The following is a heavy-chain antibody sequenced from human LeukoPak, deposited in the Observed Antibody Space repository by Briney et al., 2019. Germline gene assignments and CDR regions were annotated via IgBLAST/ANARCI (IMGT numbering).Heavy chain of an antibody. CDR1: GFDFSNYW. CDR2: IKQDGSEK. Sequence: GGSLRLSCAASGFDFSNYWMYWVRQAPGKGLEWVANIKQDGSEKYYVDSERGRFTISRDNAKNSLSLQMNSLRAEDTAVYYCASNYGGWGQGTLVTVSS. J-gene: IGHJ4*02. D-gene: IGHD4-11*01. V-gene: IGHV3-7*03. CDR3: ASNYGG.